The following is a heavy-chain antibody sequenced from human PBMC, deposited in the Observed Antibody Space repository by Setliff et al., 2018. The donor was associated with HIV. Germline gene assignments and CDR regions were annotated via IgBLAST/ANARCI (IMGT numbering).Heavy chain of an antibody. CDR1: GGSISSSSYY. J-gene: IGHJ6*03. CDR2: IYYSGST. Sequence: SETLSLTCTVSGGSISSSSYYWGWIRQPPGKGLEWIGSIYYSGSTYYNPSLKSRVTISVDTSKDQFSLKLSSVTAADTAMYYCARDMTTVTYYYYYYYMDVWGKGTAVTVSS. D-gene: IGHD4-17*01. V-gene: IGHV4-39*07. CDR3: ARDMTTVTYYYYYYYMDV.